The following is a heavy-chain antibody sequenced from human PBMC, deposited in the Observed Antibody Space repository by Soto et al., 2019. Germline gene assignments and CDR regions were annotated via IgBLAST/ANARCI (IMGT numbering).Heavy chain of an antibody. Sequence: SETLSLTCTVSGGSISSYYWSWIRQPPGKGLEWIGYIYYSGSTNYNPSLKSRVTISVDTSKNQFSLKLSSVTAADTAVYYCARDKSGSYLPGRGWFDPWGQGTLVTVS. CDR3: ARDKSGSYLPGRGWFDP. CDR2: IYYSGST. D-gene: IGHD1-26*01. CDR1: GGSISSYY. J-gene: IGHJ5*02. V-gene: IGHV4-59*01.